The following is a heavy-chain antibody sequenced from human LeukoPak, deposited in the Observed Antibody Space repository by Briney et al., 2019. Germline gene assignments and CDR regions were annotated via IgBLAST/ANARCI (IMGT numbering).Heavy chain of an antibody. V-gene: IGHV3-74*01. J-gene: IGHJ6*02. D-gene: IGHD4-17*01. CDR1: GFTFSSYW. Sequence: GGSLRLSCAASGFTFSSYWMHWVRQAPGKGLVWVSHIDSDGSSTSYADSVKGRFTISRDNAKNTLYLQMNSLRAEDMAVYYCAFTVTLDGMDVWGQGTTVTVSS. CDR2: IDSDGSST. CDR3: AFTVTLDGMDV.